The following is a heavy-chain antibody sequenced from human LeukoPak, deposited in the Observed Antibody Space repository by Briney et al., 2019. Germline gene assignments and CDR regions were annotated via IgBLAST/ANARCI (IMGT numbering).Heavy chain of an antibody. D-gene: IGHD2-8*01. V-gene: IGHV3-7*01. J-gene: IGHJ4*02. CDR2: IKQDGSEK. Sequence: QPGGSLRLSCAVSGFTFSSYWMNWVRQAPGKGLEWVANIKQDGSEKNYVDSVKGRFTISRDNAKSLLFLQMNDLRAEDTAVYYCAKGGRGNGEVYWGQGTLVTVSS. CDR1: GFTFSSYW. CDR3: AKGGRGNGEVY.